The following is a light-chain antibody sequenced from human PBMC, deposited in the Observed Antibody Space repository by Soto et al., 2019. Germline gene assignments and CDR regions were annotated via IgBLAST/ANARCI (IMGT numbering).Light chain of an antibody. J-gene: IGKJ2*01. V-gene: IGKV1-39*01. Sequence: MTQSPGTLSVSPGERATLSCWASQRVATNVAWYQQKPGKAPQLLIYGASGLQSGVPSRVSGSGSGTEFTLSISSLQPEDFATYFCQQSYSTPRTFGQGTKLEIK. CDR3: QQSYSTPRT. CDR2: GAS. CDR1: QRVATN.